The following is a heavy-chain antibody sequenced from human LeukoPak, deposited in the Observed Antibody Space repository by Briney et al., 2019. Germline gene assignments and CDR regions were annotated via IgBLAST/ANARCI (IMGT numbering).Heavy chain of an antibody. Sequence: PSETLSLTCTVSGGSISSYYWSWIRQPPGKGLEWIGYIYYSGSTNYNPSLKSRVTISVDTSKNQFSLKLSSETAADTAVYYCARCSGYSYYFDYWGQGTLVTVSS. CDR2: IYYSGST. V-gene: IGHV4-59*01. D-gene: IGHD3-22*01. CDR3: ARCSGYSYYFDY. J-gene: IGHJ4*02. CDR1: GGSISSYY.